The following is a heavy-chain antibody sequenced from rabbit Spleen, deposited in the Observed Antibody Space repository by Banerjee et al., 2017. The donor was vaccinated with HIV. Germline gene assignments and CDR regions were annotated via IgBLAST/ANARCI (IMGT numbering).Heavy chain of an antibody. J-gene: IGHJ4*01. CDR2: IDAGSSGDI. Sequence: QSLEESGGDLVKPGTSLTLTCTASGFSLSSSYYICWVRQAPGKGLEWIECIDAGSSGDIHYASWAKGRFTISKTSSTTVTLRMTSLTAADTATYFCARDLVGVIGWNFYLWGPGTLVTVS. D-gene: IGHD1-1*01. CDR1: GFSLSSSYY. CDR3: ARDLVGVIGWNFYL. V-gene: IGHV1S40*01.